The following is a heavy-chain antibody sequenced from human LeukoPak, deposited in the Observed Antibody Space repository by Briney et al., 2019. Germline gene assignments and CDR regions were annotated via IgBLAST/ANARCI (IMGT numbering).Heavy chain of an antibody. V-gene: IGHV4-38-2*02. Sequence: LQTLCLTCALSSYSLSGGYTGGWIRRPPGKGLEGIGSIYHRESTYYNPSLKSRVTISVDTSKNQFSLKLSSVTAADTAVYYCARDPVGDWFDPWGQGTLVTVSS. CDR1: SYSLSGGYT. D-gene: IGHD3-16*01. CDR3: ARDPVGDWFDP. J-gene: IGHJ5*02. CDR2: IYHREST.